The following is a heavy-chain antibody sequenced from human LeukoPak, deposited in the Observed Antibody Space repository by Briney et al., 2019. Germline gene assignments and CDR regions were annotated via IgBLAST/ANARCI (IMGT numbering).Heavy chain of an antibody. CDR3: ARVRSTLQRWLGNEYYFDY. CDR2: IYYSGST. V-gene: IGHV4-59*01. D-gene: IGHD6-19*01. Sequence: PSETLSLTCTVSGGSISSYYWSWIRQPPGKGLEWIGYIYYSGSTNYNPSLKSRVTISVDTSKNQFSLKLSSVTAADTAVYYCARVRSTLQRWLGNEYYFDYWGQGTLVTVSS. J-gene: IGHJ4*02. CDR1: GGSISSYY.